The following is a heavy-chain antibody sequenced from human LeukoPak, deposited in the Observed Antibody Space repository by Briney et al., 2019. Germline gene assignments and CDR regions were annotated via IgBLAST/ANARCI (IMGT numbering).Heavy chain of an antibody. J-gene: IGHJ4*02. CDR3: ASKFADDYSNYPYWG. CDR1: GYTFTGYY. Sequence: ASVKVSCKASGYTFTGYYMHWVRQAPGQGLEWMGWINPNSGGTNYAQKFQGRVTMTRDTSISTAYMELSRLRSDDTAVYYCASKFADDYSNYPYWGWGQGTLVTVSS. D-gene: IGHD4-11*01. CDR2: INPNSGGT. V-gene: IGHV1-2*02.